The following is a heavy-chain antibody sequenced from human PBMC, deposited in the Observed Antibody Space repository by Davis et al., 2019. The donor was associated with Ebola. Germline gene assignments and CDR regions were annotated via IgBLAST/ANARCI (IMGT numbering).Heavy chain of an antibody. CDR2: IYYTGTT. CDR1: GASIRSHY. V-gene: IGHV4-59*08. Sequence: MPGGSLRLSCTVSGASIRSHYWSWIRQPPGKGLEWIGYIYYTGTTNFNPFLKSRVILSVHTSENKFSLKLSSVTAADTAVYYCARQESQLHRYYFNSWGQGTLVTVSS. D-gene: IGHD4-23*01. J-gene: IGHJ4*02. CDR3: ARQESQLHRYYFNS.